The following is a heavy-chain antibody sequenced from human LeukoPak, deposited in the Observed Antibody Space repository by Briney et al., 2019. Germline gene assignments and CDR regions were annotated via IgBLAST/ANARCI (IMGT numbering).Heavy chain of an antibody. CDR2: LSYDGSNK. J-gene: IGHJ4*02. D-gene: IGHD3-22*01. Sequence: PGGSLRLSCAASGFTFSSYAMHWVRQAPGKGLEWVALLSYDGSNKYYADSVKGRFTISRDNSKNTLYLQMNSLRAEDTAVCYCARDTSGYYLDYWGQGTLVTVSS. V-gene: IGHV3-30*04. CDR3: ARDTSGYYLDY. CDR1: GFTFSSYA.